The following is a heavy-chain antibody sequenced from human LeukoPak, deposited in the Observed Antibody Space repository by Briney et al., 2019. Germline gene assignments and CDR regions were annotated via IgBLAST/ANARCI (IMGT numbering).Heavy chain of an antibody. D-gene: IGHD5-18*01. J-gene: IGHJ6*02. V-gene: IGHV4-38-2*02. CDR3: ARGPKDTAMVRWYYYYGMDV. CDR1: GYSISSGYY. CDR2: INHSGST. Sequence: PSETLSLTCTVSGYSISSGYYWGWIRQPPGKGLEWIGEINHSGSTNYNPSLKSRVTISVDTSKNQFSLKLSSVTAADTAVYYCARGPKDTAMVRWYYYYGMDVWGQGTTVTVSS.